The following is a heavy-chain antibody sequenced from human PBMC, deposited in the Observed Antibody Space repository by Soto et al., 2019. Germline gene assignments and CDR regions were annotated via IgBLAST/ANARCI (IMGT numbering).Heavy chain of an antibody. J-gene: IGHJ4*02. CDR2: INPNSGGT. D-gene: IGHD5-18*01. V-gene: IGHV1-2*02. Sequence: QVQLVQSGAEVKKPGASVKVSCKASGYTFTGYYMHWVRQAPGQGLEWMGWINPNSGGTNYAEKFQGRVTMARDTSLSTAYMELSRLRSDDTAVYYCARDYKTGIQLWAFGYWGQGTLVTFSS. CDR3: ARDYKTGIQLWAFGY. CDR1: GYTFTGYY.